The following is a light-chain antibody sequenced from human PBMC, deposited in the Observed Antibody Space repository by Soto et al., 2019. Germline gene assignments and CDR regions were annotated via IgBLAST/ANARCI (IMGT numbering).Light chain of an antibody. CDR1: QGISNY. Sequence: DIQMTQSPSAMSASVGDRVTITCRASQGISNYLAWYQQKPGKVPKLLIYAASTLQSGVPSRFSGSGSGTDFTLTISSLQPEDVSVYYCQHYGRSAIFTLGPGTTVDIK. J-gene: IGKJ3*01. CDR2: AAS. CDR3: QHYGRSAIFT. V-gene: IGKV1-27*01.